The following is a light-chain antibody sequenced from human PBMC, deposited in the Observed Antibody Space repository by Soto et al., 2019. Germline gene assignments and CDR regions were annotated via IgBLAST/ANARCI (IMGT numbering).Light chain of an antibody. CDR2: AAS. V-gene: IGKV1-39*01. J-gene: IGKJ1*01. CDR1: QDISNH. CDR3: QQYGSSGT. Sequence: DIQMTQSPSSLSASVGDRVTITCQASQDISNHLNWYQQKPGKAPKLLIFAASSLQSGVPSRFSGSRSGTDFTLTISRLEPEDFAVYYCQQYGSSGTFGQGTKVDI.